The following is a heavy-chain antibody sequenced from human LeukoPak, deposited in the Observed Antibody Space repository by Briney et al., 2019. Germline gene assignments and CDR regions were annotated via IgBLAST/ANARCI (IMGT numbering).Heavy chain of an antibody. D-gene: IGHD3-10*01. CDR3: ARTMVRAPNVRSPFDP. V-gene: IGHV5-10-1*01. CDR1: GYSFTSYW. J-gene: IGHJ5*02. Sequence: GVSLQISSQGSGYSFTSYWINRVRQMPRKGLEWMGRIDHSDSYTNYSPSFQGHVTISADKSISTAYLHWSSLKASDTAMYYCARTMVRAPNVRSPFDPWGQGTLVTVSS. CDR2: IDHSDSYT.